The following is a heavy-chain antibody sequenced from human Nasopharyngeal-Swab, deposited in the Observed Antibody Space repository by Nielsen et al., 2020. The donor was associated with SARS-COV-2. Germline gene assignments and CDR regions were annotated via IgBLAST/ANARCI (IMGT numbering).Heavy chain of an antibody. CDR2: IYNGGST. D-gene: IGHD6-13*01. V-gene: IGHV3-66*01. Sequence: GESLKISCAASGFTVSSNYMSWVRQAPGKGLQWVSVIYNGGSTYYADSVKGRFTISRDNSKNTLYLQMNSLRAEDTAVYYCAKEDDVAAPRHLDYWGQGTLVTVSS. J-gene: IGHJ4*02. CDR1: GFTVSSNY. CDR3: AKEDDVAAPRHLDY.